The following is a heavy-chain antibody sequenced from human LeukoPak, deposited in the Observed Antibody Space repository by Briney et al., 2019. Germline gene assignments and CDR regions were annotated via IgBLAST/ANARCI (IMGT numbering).Heavy chain of an antibody. D-gene: IGHD5-12*01. Sequence: SVKVSCKASGFTFTSSAMQWVRQARGQRLEWIGWIVVGSGNTNYAQKFQERVTITRDMSTSTAYMELSSLRSEDTAGYYCARGLVSGYSGLDGYNWFDPWGQGTLVTVSS. J-gene: IGHJ5*02. CDR2: IVVGSGNT. CDR3: ARGLVSGYSGLDGYNWFDP. V-gene: IGHV1-58*02. CDR1: GFTFTSSA.